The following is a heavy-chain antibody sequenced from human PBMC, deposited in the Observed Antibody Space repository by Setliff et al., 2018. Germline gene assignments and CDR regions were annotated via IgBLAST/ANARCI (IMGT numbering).Heavy chain of an antibody. Sequence: GASVKVSCKASGYTFTNNYIHWVRQAPGQGLEWLGLINPSGGYPNYAQKFQDRITLTRDTPTNTLYMELGSLRSEDTAVYFCARAHCIGGYCYYGYFQYWGQGTLVTVSS. CDR3: ARAHCIGGYCYYGYFQY. D-gene: IGHD2-21*02. V-gene: IGHV1-46*01. CDR2: INPSGGYP. J-gene: IGHJ1*01. CDR1: GYTFTNNY.